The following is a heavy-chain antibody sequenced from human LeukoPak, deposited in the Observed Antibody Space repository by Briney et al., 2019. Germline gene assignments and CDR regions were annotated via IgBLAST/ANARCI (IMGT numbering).Heavy chain of an antibody. V-gene: IGHV4-59*01. Sequence: PSETLSLTCTVSGGSISSYYWSWIRQPPGKGLEWIGYIYYSGSTNYNPSLKSRVTISVDTSKNQFSLKLSSVTAADSAVYYCARAGRRFGTITGGDYWGQGTLVTVSS. CDR1: GGSISSYY. J-gene: IGHJ4*02. CDR2: IYYSGST. CDR3: ARAGRRFGTITGGDY. D-gene: IGHD3-10*01.